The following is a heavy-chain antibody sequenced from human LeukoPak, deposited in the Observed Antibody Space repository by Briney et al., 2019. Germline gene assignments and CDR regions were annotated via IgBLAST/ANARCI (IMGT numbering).Heavy chain of an antibody. D-gene: IGHD3-3*01. V-gene: IGHV4-30-4*01. Sequence: SETLSLTCTVSGDSISRGDYYWSWVRQPPGKGLEWIGYIYYSGSTSYNPSLKSRLTISVDTSKNQFSLKLSSVTAADTAVYYCARHSTFFGVVIIKGRVRGPFDYWGQGTLVTASS. CDR1: GDSISRGDYY. J-gene: IGHJ4*02. CDR2: IYYSGST. CDR3: ARHSTFFGVVIIKGRVRGPFDY.